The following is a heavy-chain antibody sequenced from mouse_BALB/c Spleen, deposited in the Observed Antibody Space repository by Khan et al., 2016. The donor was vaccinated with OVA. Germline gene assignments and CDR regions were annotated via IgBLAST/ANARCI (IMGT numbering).Heavy chain of an antibody. CDR2: ISYSGNT. CDR3: ARIYGRDFDY. J-gene: IGHJ2*01. CDR1: GYSITSDYA. D-gene: IGHD1-1*01. Sequence: EVQLQQSGPGLVKPSQTLSLTCTVTGYSITSDYAWNWIRQFPGNKLEWMGYISYSGNTKYNPSLKSRISITRDTSENQFFLQWNSGTIEDTATYYCARIYGRDFDYWGQGTTLTVSS. V-gene: IGHV3-2*02.